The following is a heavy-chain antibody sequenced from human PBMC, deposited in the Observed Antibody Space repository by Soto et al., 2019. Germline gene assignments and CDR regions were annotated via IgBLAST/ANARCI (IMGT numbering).Heavy chain of an antibody. V-gene: IGHV4-61*01. D-gene: IGHD6-6*01. CDR3: AREGYSSSSFDY. J-gene: IGHJ4*02. CDR1: GGTGGSRSCY. Sequence: LQTLSHTNTVAGGTGGSRSCYRSRIPQPPGKGLEWIGYIYYSGSTNYNASLKSRVTISVDTSKNQFSLKLSSVTAADTAVYYCAREGYSSSSFDYWGQGTLVTVSS. CDR2: IYYSGST.